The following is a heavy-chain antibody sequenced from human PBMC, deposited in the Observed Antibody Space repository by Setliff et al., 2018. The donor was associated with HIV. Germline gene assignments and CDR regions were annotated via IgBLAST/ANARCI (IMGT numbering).Heavy chain of an antibody. CDR2: IYASGT. CDR1: GGSIGTYY. V-gene: IGHV4-4*07. J-gene: IGHJ6*03. Sequence: SETLSLTCTVSGGSIGTYYWNWIRLPAGKGLEWIGRIYASGTNYNPSLKSRVTISVDTSKNQFSLKLSSVTAADTAVYYCARHGYDPLYYYYYMGVWGKGTTVTVSS. CDR3: ARHGYDPLYYYYYMGV. D-gene: IGHD5-12*01.